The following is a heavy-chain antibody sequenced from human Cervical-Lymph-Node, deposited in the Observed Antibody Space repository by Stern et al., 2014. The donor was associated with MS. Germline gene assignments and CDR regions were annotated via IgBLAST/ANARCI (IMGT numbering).Heavy chain of an antibody. J-gene: IGHJ3*02. CDR2: IIPILGSP. CDR1: GGSFSSLA. D-gene: IGHD5-24*01. Sequence: VQLVQSGAEVKKPGSSVKVSCNASGGSFSSLAISWVRQTSGQGLEWMGGIIPILGSPNCSPKFRTRVTISADASTRTVYMELNSLKSEDTAVYFCARDRRDGRAYAFETWGQGTLSPSRQ. CDR3: ARDRRDGRAYAFET. V-gene: IGHV1-69*01.